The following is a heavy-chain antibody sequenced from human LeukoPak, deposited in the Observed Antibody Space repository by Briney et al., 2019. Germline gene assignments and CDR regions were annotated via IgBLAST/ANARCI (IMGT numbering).Heavy chain of an antibody. Sequence: PGGSLRLSCAASGFTFSRYYMHWVRQAPGKGQVWVSRINSDGRSTTYADSVRGRFTVSRDNAKNTLYLQMNSLKVEDTAMYYCTRVFVGDEYSSSGYWGQGTLVTVSS. CDR2: INSDGRST. J-gene: IGHJ4*02. CDR3: TRVFVGDEYSSSGY. D-gene: IGHD6-13*01. CDR1: GFTFSRYY. V-gene: IGHV3-74*01.